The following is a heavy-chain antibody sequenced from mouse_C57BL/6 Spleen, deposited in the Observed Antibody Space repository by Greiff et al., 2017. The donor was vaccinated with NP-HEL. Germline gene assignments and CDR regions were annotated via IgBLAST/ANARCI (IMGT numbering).Heavy chain of an antibody. CDR3: ARYYYGNPFDY. Sequence: QVQLKESGAELVKPGASVKISCKASGYAFSSYWMNWVKQRPGKGLEWIGQIYPGDGDTNYNGKFKGKATLTADKSSSTAYMQLSSLTSEDSAVYFCARYYYGNPFDYWGQGTTLTVSS. V-gene: IGHV1-80*01. J-gene: IGHJ2*01. CDR1: GYAFSSYW. CDR2: IYPGDGDT. D-gene: IGHD1-1*02.